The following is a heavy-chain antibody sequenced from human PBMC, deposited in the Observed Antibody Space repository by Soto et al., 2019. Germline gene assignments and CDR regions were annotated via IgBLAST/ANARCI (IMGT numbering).Heavy chain of an antibody. Sequence: QVQLVESGGGVVQPGRSLRLSCAASGFTFSSYAMHWVRQAPGKGLEWVAVISYDGSNKYYADSVKGRFTISRDNSKNTLYLQMTSLRAEDTAVYYCARGSGSYYRGWFDPWGQGTLVTVSS. CDR3: ARGSGSYYRGWFDP. CDR1: GFTFSSYA. J-gene: IGHJ5*02. D-gene: IGHD3-10*01. CDR2: ISYDGSNK. V-gene: IGHV3-30-3*01.